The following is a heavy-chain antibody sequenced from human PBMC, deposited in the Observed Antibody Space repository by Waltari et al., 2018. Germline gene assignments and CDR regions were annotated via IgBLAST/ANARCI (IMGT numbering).Heavy chain of an antibody. V-gene: IGHV1-18*01. CDR3: ARDYYCDYVWDY. Sequence: QVQLVQSGAEVKEPGASVKVSCKASGYIFTNYGISWVRQAPGQGLEWMGWISSVNGDTTYVQKFRYRFTMTTYTSTTTAYMELRSLRSDDTATYYCARDYYCDYVWDYWGQGTLVTVSS. CDR1: GYIFTNYG. CDR2: ISSVNGDT. D-gene: IGHD3-16*01. J-gene: IGHJ4*02.